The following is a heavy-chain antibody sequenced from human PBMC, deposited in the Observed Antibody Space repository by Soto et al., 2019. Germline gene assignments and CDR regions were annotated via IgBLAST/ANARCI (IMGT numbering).Heavy chain of an antibody. Sequence: VGSLRLSCAVSGFTFNDYAMSWVRQAPGKGLEWVSTISGSLGSAYYAASVEGRFTISGDNSNNTLYLQMNSLRVEDTATYYCAKDSRLPGFGLLIHAFDICGHRTMVTVSS. V-gene: IGHV3-23*01. D-gene: IGHD3-3*01. J-gene: IGHJ3*02. CDR2: ISGSLGSA. CDR3: AKDSRLPGFGLLIHAFDI. CDR1: GFTFNDYA.